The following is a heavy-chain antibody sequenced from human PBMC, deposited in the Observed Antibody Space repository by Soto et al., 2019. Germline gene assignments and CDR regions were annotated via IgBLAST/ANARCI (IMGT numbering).Heavy chain of an antibody. V-gene: IGHV4-39*07. J-gene: IGHJ6*02. D-gene: IGHD5-18*01. CDR1: GGSISSSSYY. Sequence: SETLSLTCTVSGGSISSSSYYWGWIRQPPGKGLEWIGSIYYSGSTYYNPSLKSRVTISVDTSKNQFSLKLSSVTAADTAVYYCASASPVVTDVWGQGTTVTVSS. CDR3: ASASPVVTDV. CDR2: IYYSGST.